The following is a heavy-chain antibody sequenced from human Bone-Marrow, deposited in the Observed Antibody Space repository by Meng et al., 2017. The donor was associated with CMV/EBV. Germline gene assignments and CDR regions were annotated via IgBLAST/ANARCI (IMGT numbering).Heavy chain of an antibody. V-gene: IGHV3-30*18. CDR1: GFTFSSDG. CDR3: AKDWGSGGYSLDY. D-gene: IGHD1-26*01. CDR2: ISYDGRNK. J-gene: IGHJ4*02. Sequence: AASGFTFSSDGMHWVRQAPGKGLEWVAVISYDGRNKFYADSLKGRFTISRDTSKNTLYLQINSLRAEDTAVYYCAKDWGSGGYSLDYWGQGTLVTVSS.